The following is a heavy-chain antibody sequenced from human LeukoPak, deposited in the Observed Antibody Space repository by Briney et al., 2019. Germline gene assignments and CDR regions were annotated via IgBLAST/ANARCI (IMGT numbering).Heavy chain of an antibody. CDR2: IYYSGST. CDR3: ARGSWPQSAPFDY. V-gene: IGHV4-31*03. J-gene: IGHJ4*02. CDR1: GGSISSGGYY. Sequence: PSETLSLTCTVSGGSISSGGYYWSWIRQHPGKGLEWIGYIYYSGSTNYNPSLKSRVTISVDTSKNQFSLKLSSVTAADTAVYYCARGSWPQSAPFDYWGQGTLVTVSS.